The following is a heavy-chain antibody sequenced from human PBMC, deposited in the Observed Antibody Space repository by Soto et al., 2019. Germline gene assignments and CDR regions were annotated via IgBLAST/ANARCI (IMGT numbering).Heavy chain of an antibody. CDR1: GGTFSSYA. CDR3: ARVRDGYKYYYYYGMDV. J-gene: IGHJ6*02. Sequence: ASVKVSCKASGGTFSSYAISWVRQAPGQGLEWMGGIIPIFGTANYAQKFQGRVTITADESTSTAYMELSSLKASDTAMYYCARVRDGYKYYYYYGMDVWGQGTTVTVSS. D-gene: IGHD5-12*01. V-gene: IGHV1-69*13. CDR2: IIPIFGTA.